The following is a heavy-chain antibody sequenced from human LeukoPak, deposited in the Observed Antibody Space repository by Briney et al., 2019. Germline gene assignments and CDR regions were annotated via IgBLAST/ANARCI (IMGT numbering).Heavy chain of an antibody. V-gene: IGHV3-74*01. J-gene: IGHJ4*02. CDR1: GFTFSSYW. CDR2: ITNDASAT. D-gene: IGHD6-13*01. Sequence: GGSLRLSCAASGFTFSSYWMHWVRQVPGKGLVWVSRITNDASATSYADSVKGRFTISRDNAKNSLHLQMNSLRAEDTAVYYCTRVRAGYYFDLWGRGTLVTVSS. CDR3: TRVRAGYYFDL.